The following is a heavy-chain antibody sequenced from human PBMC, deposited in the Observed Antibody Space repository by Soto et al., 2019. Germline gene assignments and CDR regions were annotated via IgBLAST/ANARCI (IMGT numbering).Heavy chain of an antibody. V-gene: IGHV4-31*03. D-gene: IGHD2-15*01. CDR3: ASSGGPGGDWFDP. Sequence: QVQLQESGPGLVKPSQTLSLTCTVSGGPIRRRGYYWSWIRHRPGEGLEWIGFFYYSGITDYNPSLRSRVTISADTSRNQVFLNMYSVTAADTAVYYCASSGGPGGDWFDPWGQGTLVTVSS. J-gene: IGHJ5*02. CDR2: FYYSGIT. CDR1: GGPIRRRGYY.